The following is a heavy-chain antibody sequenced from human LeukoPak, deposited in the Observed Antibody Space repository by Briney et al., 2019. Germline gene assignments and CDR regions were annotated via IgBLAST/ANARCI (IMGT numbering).Heavy chain of an antibody. CDR1: GFTLSDYY. J-gene: IGHJ4*02. CDR3: ARRRDFFDY. Sequence: GGSLRLSCAASGFTLSDYYMSRIRQAPGKGLEWVSYISSSGSTIDYADSVKGRFTISRDNAKNSLYLQMSSLRAEDTAVYYCARRRDFFDYWGQGTLVTVSS. CDR2: ISSSGSTI. V-gene: IGHV3-11*01.